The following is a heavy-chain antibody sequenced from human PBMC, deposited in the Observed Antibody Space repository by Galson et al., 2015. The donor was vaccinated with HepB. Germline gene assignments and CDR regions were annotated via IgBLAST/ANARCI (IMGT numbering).Heavy chain of an antibody. CDR3: AAGSGSGWLRAFDY. Sequence: SVKVSCKASGYTFTSYAMHWVRQAPGQRLEWMGWINAGTGNTKYSQTFQGRVTITRDTSASTAYMELNSLRSEDTAVYDCAAGSGSGWLRAFDYWGQGTLVTVSS. D-gene: IGHD3-10*01. CDR2: INAGTGNT. CDR1: GYTFTSYA. V-gene: IGHV1-3*01. J-gene: IGHJ4*02.